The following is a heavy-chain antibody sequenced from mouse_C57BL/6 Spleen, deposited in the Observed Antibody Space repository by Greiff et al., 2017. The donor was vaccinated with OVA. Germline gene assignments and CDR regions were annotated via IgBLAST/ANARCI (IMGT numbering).Heavy chain of an antibody. Sequence: QVQLQQSGAELVKPGASVKLSCKASGYTFTSYWMHWVKQRPGQGLEWIGMIHPNSGSTNYNEKFKSKATLTVDKSSSTAYMQLSSLTSEDSAVYYCATFYYGNSYYFDYWGQGTTLTVSS. D-gene: IGHD2-1*01. CDR2: IHPNSGST. CDR1: GYTFTSYW. V-gene: IGHV1-64*01. J-gene: IGHJ2*01. CDR3: ATFYYGNSYYFDY.